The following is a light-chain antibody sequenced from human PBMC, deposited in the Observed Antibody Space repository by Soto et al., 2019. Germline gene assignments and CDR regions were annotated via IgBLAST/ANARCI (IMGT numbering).Light chain of an antibody. Sequence: TQNTGTPSLSPRGTATLSCRASQGVGSRYLAWYQQKPGQAPRLLIYGTSSRATGIPDRFSGSGSGTDFTLTITRLEPEDFAVYYCQQFGGSPTWTFGQGTKVDIK. CDR1: QGVGSRY. CDR3: QQFGGSPTWT. V-gene: IGKV3-20*01. J-gene: IGKJ1*01. CDR2: GTS.